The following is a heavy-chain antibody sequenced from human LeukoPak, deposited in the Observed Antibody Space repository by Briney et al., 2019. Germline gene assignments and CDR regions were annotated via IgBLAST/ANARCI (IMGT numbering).Heavy chain of an antibody. Sequence: SETLSLTCAVYGGSFSGYYWSWIRQPPGKGLEWIGEINHSGSTNYNPSLKSRVTISVDTSKNQFSLKLSSVTAADTAVYYCARVGRITMVRGVLYYFDYWGQGALVTVSS. CDR3: ARVGRITMVRGVLYYFDY. CDR2: INHSGST. J-gene: IGHJ4*02. CDR1: GGSFSGYY. V-gene: IGHV4-34*01. D-gene: IGHD3-10*01.